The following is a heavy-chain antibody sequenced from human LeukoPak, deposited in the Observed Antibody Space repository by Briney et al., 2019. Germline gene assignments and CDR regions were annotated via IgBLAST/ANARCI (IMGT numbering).Heavy chain of an antibody. CDR3: AKDRAILWFGASRDAFDI. D-gene: IGHD3-10*01. CDR2: ISSSSSYI. V-gene: IGHV3-21*04. J-gene: IGHJ3*02. CDR1: GFTFSSYS. Sequence: GGSLRLSCAASGFTFSSYSMNWVRQAAGKGLEWVSSISSSSSYIYYADSVKGRFTNSRDNAKNSLYLQMNSLRAEDTAVYYCAKDRAILWFGASRDAFDIWGQGTMVTVSS.